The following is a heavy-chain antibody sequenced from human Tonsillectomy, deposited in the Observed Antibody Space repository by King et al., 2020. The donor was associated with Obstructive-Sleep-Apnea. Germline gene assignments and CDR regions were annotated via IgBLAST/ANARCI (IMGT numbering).Heavy chain of an antibody. CDR1: GYTFTSSD. D-gene: IGHD2-2*01. CDR2: MNTNNGNT. CDR3: AVSTSYYYYYAMDG. J-gene: IGHJ6*02. V-gene: IGHV1-8*01. Sequence: QLVQSGAEVKKPGASVKVYCKASGYTFTSSDINWVRLAIGQGLEWVGWMNTNNGNTGYAQKVQGRVTMNRNTSISTAYMELSSLRSEDTAVYYCAVSTSYYYYYAMDGWGQGTTVTVSS.